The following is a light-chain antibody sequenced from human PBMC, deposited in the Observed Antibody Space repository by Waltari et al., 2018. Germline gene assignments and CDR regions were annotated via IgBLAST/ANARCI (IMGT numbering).Light chain of an antibody. V-gene: IGKV3-11*01. CDR2: DAS. CDR1: QRVSTY. Sequence: EVVLTQSQATLSLAAGDRATLSCRPSQRVSTYLAWYQQKPGQAPMLLIYDASYRATGIPARFSASGSGTDFTLTFSSLEPEDFAVYYCHQRSNWPPAFGQGTRLENK. J-gene: IGKJ5*01. CDR3: HQRSNWPPA.